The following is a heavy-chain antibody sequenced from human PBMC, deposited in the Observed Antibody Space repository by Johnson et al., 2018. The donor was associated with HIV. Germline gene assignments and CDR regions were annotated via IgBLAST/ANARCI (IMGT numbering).Heavy chain of an antibody. J-gene: IGHJ3*02. CDR1: GFTFSSYG. D-gene: IGHD3-10*01. Sequence: QVQLVESGGGLVQPGRSLRLSCAASGFTFSSYGMNWVRQAPGKGLEWVAVISYDGSDKYYADSVKGRFTISRDNSKKTLSLQMNSLRPEDTAVYYCAKSSSATYYGDAFDMWGQGTMVTVSS. CDR3: AKSSSATYYGDAFDM. CDR2: ISYDGSDK. V-gene: IGHV3-30*18.